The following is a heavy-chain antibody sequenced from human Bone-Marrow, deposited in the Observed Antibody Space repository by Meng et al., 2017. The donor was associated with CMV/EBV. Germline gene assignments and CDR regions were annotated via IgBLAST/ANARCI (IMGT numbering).Heavy chain of an antibody. Sequence: SETLSLTCTVSGGSISSYYWSWIRQPPGKGLEWIGYIYYSGSTYYNPSLKSRVTISVDTSKNQFSLKLSSVTAADTAVYYCARDGEPFWGQGTMVTVSS. D-gene: IGHD1-14*01. CDR3: ARDGEPF. J-gene: IGHJ3*01. V-gene: IGHV4-59*12. CDR2: IYYSGST. CDR1: GGSISSYY.